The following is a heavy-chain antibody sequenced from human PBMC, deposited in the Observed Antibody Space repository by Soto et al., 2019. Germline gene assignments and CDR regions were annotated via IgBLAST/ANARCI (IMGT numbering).Heavy chain of an antibody. CDR1: GFTFSSYA. CDR3: GKVWRVGGGSRPLGY. CDR2: ISGSGGSE. D-gene: IGHD2-15*01. J-gene: IGHJ4*02. Sequence: EVQLLESGGGLVQPGGSLRLSCAASGFTFSSYAMTWVRQAPGKGLEWVSGISGSGGSEYYADSVKGRFTISRDNSKNTLYLQIYRLRADDTAVYYCGKVWRVGGGSRPLGYWGQGTLVTVSS. V-gene: IGHV3-23*01.